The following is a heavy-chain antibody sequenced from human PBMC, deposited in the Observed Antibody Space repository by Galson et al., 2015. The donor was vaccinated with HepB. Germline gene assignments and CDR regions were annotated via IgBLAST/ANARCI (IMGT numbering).Heavy chain of an antibody. Sequence: LSLTCTVSGGSISSSSYYWGWIRQPPGKGLEWIGSIYYSGSTYYNPSLKSRVTISVDTSKNQFSLKLSSVTAADTAVYYCARVGYSSGWHFDYWGQGTLVTVSS. CDR1: GGSISSSSYY. CDR3: ARVGYSSGWHFDY. CDR2: IYYSGST. D-gene: IGHD6-19*01. V-gene: IGHV4-39*07. J-gene: IGHJ4*02.